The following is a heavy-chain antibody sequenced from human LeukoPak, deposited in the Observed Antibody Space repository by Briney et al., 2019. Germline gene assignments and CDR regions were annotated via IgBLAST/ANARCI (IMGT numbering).Heavy chain of an antibody. CDR1: GYTFTSYG. Sequence: ASVKVSCKASGYTFTSYGISWVRQPPAQGHGLKGLINAYNGNTNYAHKFQGRVTMTTDTSTSTAYMELRSLRSDDTAVYYCARSTVTTFGVDWFDPWGQGTLVTVSS. V-gene: IGHV1-18*01. D-gene: IGHD4-17*01. CDR2: INAYNGNT. J-gene: IGHJ5*02. CDR3: ARSTVTTFGVDWFDP.